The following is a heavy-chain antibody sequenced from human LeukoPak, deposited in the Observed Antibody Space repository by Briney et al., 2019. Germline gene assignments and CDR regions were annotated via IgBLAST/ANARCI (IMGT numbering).Heavy chain of an antibody. V-gene: IGHV4-39*07. D-gene: IGHD2-2*01. CDR1: GGSISSSSYY. Sequence: PSETLSLTCTVSGGSISSSSYYWGWIRQPPGKGLEWIGSIYYSGSTNYNPSLKSRVTISVDTSKNQFSLKLSSVTAADTAVYYCARAARPDIVVVPAATYFDYWGQGTLVTVSS. CDR3: ARAARPDIVVVPAATYFDY. CDR2: IYYSGST. J-gene: IGHJ4*02.